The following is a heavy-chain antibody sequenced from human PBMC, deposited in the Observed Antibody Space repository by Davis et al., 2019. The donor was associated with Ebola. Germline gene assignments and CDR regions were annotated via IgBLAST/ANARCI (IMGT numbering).Heavy chain of an antibody. CDR1: GFTFSNAW. J-gene: IGHJ6*04. V-gene: IGHV3-21*01. D-gene: IGHD3-3*01. Sequence: GGSLRLSCAASGFTFSNAWMNWVRQAPGKGLEWVSSISSSSSYIYYADSVKGQFTISRDNAKNSLYLQMNSLRPEDTAVYYCAKGSVTIFGVAPDYYGMDVWGKGTTVTVSS. CDR3: AKGSVTIFGVAPDYYGMDV. CDR2: ISSSSSYI.